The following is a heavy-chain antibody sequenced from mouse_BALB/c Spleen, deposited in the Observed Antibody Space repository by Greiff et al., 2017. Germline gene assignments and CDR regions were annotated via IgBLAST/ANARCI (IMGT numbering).Heavy chain of an antibody. CDR3: TRRMNVHYGSSYGAMDY. V-gene: IGHV1-69*02. J-gene: IGHJ4*01. Sequence: QVQLQQPGAELVRPGASVKLSCKASGYTFTSYWINWVKQRPGQGLEWIGNIYPSDSYTNYNQKFKDKATLTVDKSSSTAYMQLSSPTSEDSAVYYCTRRMNVHYGSSYGAMDYWGQGTSVTVSS. D-gene: IGHD1-1*01. CDR1: GYTFTSYW. CDR2: IYPSDSYT.